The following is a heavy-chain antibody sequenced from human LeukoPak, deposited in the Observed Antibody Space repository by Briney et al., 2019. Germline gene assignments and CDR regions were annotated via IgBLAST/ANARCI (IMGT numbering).Heavy chain of an antibody. CDR3: ARSIAAAGYDY. J-gene: IGHJ4*02. Sequence: GGSLRLSCAASGFTFSSYEMNWVRQAPGKGLEWVAYISNSGSIIHYADSAKGRFTISRDNAKNSLYPQMNTLRAEDTAVYYCARSIAAAGYDYWGQGTLVTVSS. CDR1: GFTFSSYE. D-gene: IGHD6-13*01. CDR2: ISNSGSII. V-gene: IGHV3-48*03.